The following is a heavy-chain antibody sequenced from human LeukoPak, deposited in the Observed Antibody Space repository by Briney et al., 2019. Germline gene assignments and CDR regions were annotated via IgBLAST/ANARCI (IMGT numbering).Heavy chain of an antibody. CDR1: GFTFDDYA. CDR3: AKGLYSSSSGDVFDI. D-gene: IGHD6-6*01. J-gene: IGHJ3*02. Sequence: PGRSLRLSCAASGFTFDDYAMHRVRQAPGKGLEWVSGISWNGGSIHYADSVKGRFTISRDNAKKSLYLQMNSLRAEDMALYYCAKGLYSSSSGDVFDIWGQGTMVTVSS. CDR2: ISWNGGSI. V-gene: IGHV3-9*03.